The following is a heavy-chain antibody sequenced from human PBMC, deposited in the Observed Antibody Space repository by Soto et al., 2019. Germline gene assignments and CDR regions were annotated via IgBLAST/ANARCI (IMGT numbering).Heavy chain of an antibody. CDR3: ARESGGATATLDYYYFYMDV. V-gene: IGHV1-2*04. Sequence: QVQLVQSGAEVRKPGASVTVSCRSSGDSFNDYYIHWVRQAPGQGLEWMGWINPNSGVTKYAQKFQGWVSMTRETSIRTVYMQLSRLRSDDTAVYYCARESGGATATLDYYYFYMDVWCTGTTVTVSS. CDR1: GDSFNDYY. J-gene: IGHJ6*03. D-gene: IGHD5-12*01. CDR2: INPNSGVT.